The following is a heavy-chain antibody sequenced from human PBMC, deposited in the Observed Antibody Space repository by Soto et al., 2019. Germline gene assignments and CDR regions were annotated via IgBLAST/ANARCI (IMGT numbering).Heavy chain of an antibody. CDR2: ISSSSSYI. J-gene: IGHJ4*02. CDR1: GFTFSSYS. Sequence: SLRLSCAASGFTFSSYSMNWVRQAPGKGLEWVSSISSSSSYIYYADSVKGRFTISRDNAKNTLYLQMNSLRAEDTAVYYCAKDPLTVTPYFDYWGQGTLVTVSS. CDR3: AKDPLTVTPYFDY. V-gene: IGHV3-21*04. D-gene: IGHD4-17*01.